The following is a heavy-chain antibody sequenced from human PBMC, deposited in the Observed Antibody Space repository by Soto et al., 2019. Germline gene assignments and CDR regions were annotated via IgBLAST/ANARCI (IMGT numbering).Heavy chain of an antibody. CDR3: ARYDYNGYYFDY. J-gene: IGHJ4*02. CDR1: GCTFSTYY. Sequence: ASVKVSCKASGCTFSTYYMHWVRQAPGQGYERMGIINPSGGSTTYAQKFQGRVTMTRDTSTTTVYMELSSLKSEDTAVYYCARYDYNGYYFDYWGQGTLVTVAS. CDR2: INPSGGST. D-gene: IGHD4-4*01. V-gene: IGHV1-46*01.